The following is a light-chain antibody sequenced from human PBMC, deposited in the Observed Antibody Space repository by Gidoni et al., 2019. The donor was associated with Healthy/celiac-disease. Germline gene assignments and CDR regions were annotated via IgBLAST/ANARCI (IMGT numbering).Light chain of an antibody. CDR2: GAS. CDR1: QSVSSSY. Sequence: EIVLTQSPCTLSLSPGERATLSRRASQSVSSSYLAWYQQKPGQAPRLLIYGASSRATGIPDRFSGSGSGTDFTLTISRLEPEDFAVYYCQQYGSSPALTFGGXTKVEIK. V-gene: IGKV3-20*01. J-gene: IGKJ4*01. CDR3: QQYGSSPALT.